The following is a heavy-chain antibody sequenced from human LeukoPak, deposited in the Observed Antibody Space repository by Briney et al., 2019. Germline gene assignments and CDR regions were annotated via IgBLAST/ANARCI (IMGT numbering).Heavy chain of an antibody. CDR3: AKGRSDPNLALDY. J-gene: IGHJ4*02. CDR2: ISYDGSNK. CDR1: GFTFSNYA. Sequence: GGSLRLSCAASGFTFSNYAMHWVRQAPGKGLEWVAVISYDGSNKYYADSVKGRFTISRDNSKNTLYLQMNSLRAEDTAVYYCAKGRSDPNLALDYWGQGTLVTVSS. V-gene: IGHV3-30-3*01.